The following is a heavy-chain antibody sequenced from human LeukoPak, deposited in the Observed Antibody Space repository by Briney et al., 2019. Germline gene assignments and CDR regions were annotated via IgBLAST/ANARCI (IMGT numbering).Heavy chain of an antibody. CDR3: ARDRWSYSNYAGSR. J-gene: IGHJ4*02. D-gene: IGHD4-11*01. CDR2: IYYSGST. CDR1: GGSISSYY. V-gene: IGHV4-59*01. Sequence: SETLSLTCTVSGGSISSYYWSWIRQPPGKGLEWIGYIYYSGSTNYNPSLKSRVTISVDTSKNQFSLKLSSVTAADTAVYYCARDRWSYSNYAGSRWGQGTLVAVSS.